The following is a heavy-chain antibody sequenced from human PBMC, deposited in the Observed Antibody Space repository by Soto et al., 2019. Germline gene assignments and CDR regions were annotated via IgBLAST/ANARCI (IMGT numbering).Heavy chain of an antibody. J-gene: IGHJ4*02. CDR3: TTDVASQWLRWNI. Sequence: GGSLRLSCAASGFTFSNAWMSWVRQAPGKGLEWVGRIKSKTDGGTTDYAAPVKGRFTISRDVSKNTLYLQMNSLKTEDTAVYYCTTDVASQWLRWNIWGQGTLVTVSS. CDR1: GFTFSNAW. CDR2: IKSKTDGGTT. V-gene: IGHV3-15*01. D-gene: IGHD5-12*01.